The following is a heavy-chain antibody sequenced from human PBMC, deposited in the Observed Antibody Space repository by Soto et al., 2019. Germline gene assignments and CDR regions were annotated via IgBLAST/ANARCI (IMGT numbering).Heavy chain of an antibody. CDR1: GGTFSSYA. J-gene: IGHJ5*02. D-gene: IGHD6-6*01. CDR3: ARTVPPGDNWFDP. Sequence: QVQLVQSGAEVKKPGSSVKVSCKASGGTFSSYAISWVRQAPGQGLEWMGGIIPIFGTANYAQKFQGRVTITADKSTGTAYMELSSLRFEDTDVYYCARTVPPGDNWFDPWGQGTLVTVSS. V-gene: IGHV1-69*06. CDR2: IIPIFGTA.